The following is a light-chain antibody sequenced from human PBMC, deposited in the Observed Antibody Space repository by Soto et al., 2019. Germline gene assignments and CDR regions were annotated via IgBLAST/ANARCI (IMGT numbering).Light chain of an antibody. V-gene: IGKV3-15*01. Sequence: EVVMTQSPATLSVSPGERATLSCRASHSVSSSLAWYQQKPGQAPRLLISGASTRAAGIPARFSGSGSGKEFTLTISSLQSEDFAVYYCKHYNTWLWTFGHGIKV. CDR1: HSVSSS. J-gene: IGKJ1*01. CDR3: KHYNTWLWT. CDR2: GAS.